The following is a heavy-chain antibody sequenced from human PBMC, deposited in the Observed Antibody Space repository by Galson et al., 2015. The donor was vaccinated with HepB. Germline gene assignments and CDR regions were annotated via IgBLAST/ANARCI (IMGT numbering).Heavy chain of an antibody. CDR1: GFTFSNYG. D-gene: IGHD3-9*01. Sequence: SLRLSCAASGFTFSNYGIHWVRQAPGKELEWVAVISYDGSSQSYVDSVKGRFTISRDNSKNTLYLQMNSLRAEDAAVYYCAKEGSPYFYYYGMDVWGQGTTVTVSS. CDR3: AKEGSPYFYYYGMDV. V-gene: IGHV3-30*18. J-gene: IGHJ6*02. CDR2: ISYDGSSQ.